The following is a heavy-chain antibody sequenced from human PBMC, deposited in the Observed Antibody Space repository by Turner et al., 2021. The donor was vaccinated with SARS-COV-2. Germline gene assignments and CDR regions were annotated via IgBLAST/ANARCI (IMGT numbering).Heavy chain of an antibody. D-gene: IGHD2-15*01. CDR2: IHPSGTT. J-gene: IGHJ4*02. Sequence: HVQLQQWGAGLLKPSETLSLTCAVYGGSFSGYYWTWIRQPPEKGLEWIGEIHPSGTTYHNPSLKGRVTMSVDTSKNQFYLKVSSVTAADTAVYYCAKGDDSRKSGLLWGQGTLVTVSS. CDR1: GGSFSGYY. V-gene: IGHV4-34*02. CDR3: AKGDDSRKSGLL.